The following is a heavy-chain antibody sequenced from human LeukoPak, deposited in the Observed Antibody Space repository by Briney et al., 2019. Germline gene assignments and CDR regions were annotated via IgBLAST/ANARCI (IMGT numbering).Heavy chain of an antibody. Sequence: GGTLRLSCAASGFTFSSSGMSWVRQAPGKGLEWVSAITGGGGSTHYADSVKGRFTISRDNSKNTLYLQMNSLRAEDTAVYYCAKNSLPPYSSGWYRYWGQGTLVTVSS. J-gene: IGHJ4*02. CDR2: ITGGGGST. CDR3: AKNSLPPYSSGWYRY. V-gene: IGHV3-23*01. CDR1: GFTFSSSG. D-gene: IGHD6-19*01.